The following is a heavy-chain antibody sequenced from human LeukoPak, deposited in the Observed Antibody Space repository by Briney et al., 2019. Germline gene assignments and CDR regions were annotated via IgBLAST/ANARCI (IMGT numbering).Heavy chain of an antibody. D-gene: IGHD2-2*01. Sequence: QSGGSLRLSCAASGLTFSSYAMRWVRQAPGKGLEYVSAISSNGGSTYYANSVKGRFTISRDNSKNTLYLQMGSLRAEDMAVYYCASRGYCSSTSCCSGLCYWGQGTLVTVSS. CDR1: GLTFSSYA. J-gene: IGHJ4*02. CDR3: ASRGYCSSTSCCSGLCY. CDR2: ISSNGGST. V-gene: IGHV3-64*01.